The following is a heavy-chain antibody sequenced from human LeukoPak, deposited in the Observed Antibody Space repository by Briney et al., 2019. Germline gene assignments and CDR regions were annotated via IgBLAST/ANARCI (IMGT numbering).Heavy chain of an antibody. J-gene: IGHJ5*02. CDR3: ARVFPSRAAAGTNRIDP. CDR1: GFTFSSYW. V-gene: IGHV3-7*01. D-gene: IGHD6-13*01. CDR2: IKQDGSEK. Sequence: GGSLRLSCAASGFTFSSYWMSWVRQAPGKGLEWVANIKQDGSEKYYVDSVKGRFTISRDNAKNSLYLQINSLRAEDTAVYYCARVFPSRAAAGTNRIDPWGQGTLVTVSS.